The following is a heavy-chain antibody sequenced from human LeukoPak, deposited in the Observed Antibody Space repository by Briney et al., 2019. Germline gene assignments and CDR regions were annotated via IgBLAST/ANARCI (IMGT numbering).Heavy chain of an antibody. CDR3: AREKAGIAAAGTLDY. CDR2: IYTSGST. Sequence: SQTLSLTCTVSGGSISSGSYYWSWIRQPAGKGLEWIGRIYTSGSTNYNPSLKSRVTISVDTSKNQFSLKLSSVTAADTAVYYCAREKAGIAAAGTLDYWGQGTLVTVSS. CDR1: GGSISSGSYY. D-gene: IGHD6-13*01. J-gene: IGHJ4*02. V-gene: IGHV4-61*02.